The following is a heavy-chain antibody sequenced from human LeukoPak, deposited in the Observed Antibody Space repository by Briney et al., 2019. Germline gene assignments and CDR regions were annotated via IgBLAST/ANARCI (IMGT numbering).Heavy chain of an antibody. CDR2: ISGSGGTT. CDR1: GFTFSSYA. V-gene: IGHV3-23*01. Sequence: SGGSLRVSCAASGFTFSSYAMNWVRQAPGKGLEWVSGISGSGGTTYYADSVKGRFTISRDNSENTLYLQMNSLRAEDTAVYYCAKGGDFWSGYRLMDVWGKGTTVTVSS. CDR3: AKGGDFWSGYRLMDV. D-gene: IGHD3-3*01. J-gene: IGHJ6*03.